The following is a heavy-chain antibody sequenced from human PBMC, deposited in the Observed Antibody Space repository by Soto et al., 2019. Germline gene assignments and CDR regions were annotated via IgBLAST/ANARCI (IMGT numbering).Heavy chain of an antibody. CDR1: GFTFASYH. CDR2: INPSSSHI. Sequence: EVQLVESGGGLVMPGGSLRLSCAASGFTFASYHMSWVRQAPGKGLDWVSSINPSSSHIYYSDSVRGRFTISRDDSKNSRHLDMNSLRTEDVAIYYCVRGYCGGGGCYLRRDAFDVWGQGTAVTVSS. V-gene: IGHV3-21*02. J-gene: IGHJ3*01. CDR3: VRGYCGGGGCYLRRDAFDV. D-gene: IGHD2-15*01.